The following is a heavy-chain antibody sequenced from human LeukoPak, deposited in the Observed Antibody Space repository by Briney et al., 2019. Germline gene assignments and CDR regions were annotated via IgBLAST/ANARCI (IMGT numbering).Heavy chain of an antibody. Sequence: GSLRLSCSASGFTFSTYALHWVRQAPGKGVECVSGINSGGSTYYADSVKGRFTISRDNSKNTLYLQMSSLRPEDTAMYYCVKVDSSARYDPRKGYFQHWGQGTLVTVSS. V-gene: IGHV3-64D*06. CDR2: INSGGST. CDR1: GFTFSTYA. CDR3: VKVDSSARYDPRKGYFQH. J-gene: IGHJ1*01. D-gene: IGHD6-25*01.